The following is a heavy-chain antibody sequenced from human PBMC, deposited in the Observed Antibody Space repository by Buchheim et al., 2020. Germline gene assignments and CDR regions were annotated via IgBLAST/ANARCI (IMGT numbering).Heavy chain of an antibody. CDR3: AREYVAVAGANWFDP. V-gene: IGHV4-30-2*01. J-gene: IGHJ5*02. CDR2: IYHSGST. D-gene: IGHD6-19*01. Sequence: HLQLQESGSGLVKPSQTLSLTCAVSGGSISSGGYSWSWIRQPPGKGLERIGYIYHSGSTYYNPSLKSRVTISVDRSKNHFSLKLSSVTAADTAVYYCAREYVAVAGANWFDPWGQGTL. CDR1: GGSISSGGYS.